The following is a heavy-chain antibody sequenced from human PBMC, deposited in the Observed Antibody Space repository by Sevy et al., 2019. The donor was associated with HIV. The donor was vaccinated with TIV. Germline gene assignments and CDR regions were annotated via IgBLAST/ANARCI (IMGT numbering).Heavy chain of an antibody. V-gene: IGHV1-18*01. CDR3: AREFHSSSWDYYYYYGMDV. CDR2: ISAYNGNT. CDR1: GYTFTSYG. D-gene: IGHD6-13*01. Sequence: GPSVKVSCKASGYTFTSYGISWVRQAPGQGLEWMGWISAYNGNTNYAQKLQGRVTMTTDTSTSTAYMELRSLRSDDTAVYYCAREFHSSSWDYYYYYGMDVWGQGTTVTVSS. J-gene: IGHJ6*02.